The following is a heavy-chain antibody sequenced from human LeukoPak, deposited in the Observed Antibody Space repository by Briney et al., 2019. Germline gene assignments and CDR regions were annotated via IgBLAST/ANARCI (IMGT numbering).Heavy chain of an antibody. CDR2: ISYDGSNK. V-gene: IGHV3-30-3*01. D-gene: IGHD5-12*01. Sequence: GGSLRLSCAASGFTFSSYAIHWARQAPGKGLEWVAVISYDGSNKYYADSVKGRFTISRDNSKNTLYLQMNSLRAEDTAVYYCASTTWIDAFDIWGQGTMVTVSS. CDR3: ASTTWIDAFDI. CDR1: GFTFSSYA. J-gene: IGHJ3*02.